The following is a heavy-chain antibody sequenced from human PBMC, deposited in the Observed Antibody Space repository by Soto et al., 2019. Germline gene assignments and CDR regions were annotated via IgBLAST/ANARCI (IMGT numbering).Heavy chain of an antibody. J-gene: IGHJ5*02. V-gene: IGHV3-11*01. CDR1: GFTFSDYY. D-gene: IGHD3-3*01. CDR2: ISSSGSTI. Sequence: SCAASGFTFSDYYMSWIRQAPGKGLEWVSYISSSGSTIYYADSVKGRFTISRDNAKNSLYLQMNSLRAEDTAVYYCARTTYYDFWSGYYTGSWFDPWGQGTLVTVSS. CDR3: ARTTYYDFWSGYYTGSWFDP.